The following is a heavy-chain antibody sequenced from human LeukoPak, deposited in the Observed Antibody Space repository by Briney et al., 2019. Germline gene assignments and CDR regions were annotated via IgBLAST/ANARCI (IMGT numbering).Heavy chain of an antibody. V-gene: IGHV1-24*01. CDR1: GYTLTELS. D-gene: IGHD3-3*01. CDR2: FDPEDGET. CDR3: ALLAGGYYSYYFDY. Sequence: ASVKVSCKVSGYTLTELSMHWVRQAPGKGLEWMGGFDPEDGETIYAQKFQGRVTMTRDTSISTAYMELSRLRSDDTAVYYCALLAGGYYSYYFDYWGQGTLVTVSS. J-gene: IGHJ4*02.